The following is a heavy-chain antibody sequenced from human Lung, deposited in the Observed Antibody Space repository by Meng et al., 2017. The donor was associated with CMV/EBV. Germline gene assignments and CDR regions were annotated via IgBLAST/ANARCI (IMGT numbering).Heavy chain of an antibody. CDR3: ATDGGLGEVVLTINYHYYALDV. D-gene: IGHD3-10*01. Sequence: SVXVSCKASGDTSSGYTINWVRQAPGQGLEWVGRIIPILGTANYAQKLQGRVTFTADKSTSTAYMELSSLRSEDTAVYYCATDGGLGEVVLTINYHYYALDVWGQGTSVTVSS. V-gene: IGHV1-69*08. J-gene: IGHJ6*02. CDR2: IIPILGTA. CDR1: GDTSSGYT.